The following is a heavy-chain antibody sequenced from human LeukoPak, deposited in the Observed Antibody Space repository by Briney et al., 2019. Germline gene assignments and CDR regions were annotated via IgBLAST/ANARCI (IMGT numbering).Heavy chain of an antibody. CDR1: GGSFSGYY. J-gene: IGHJ4*02. V-gene: IGHV4-34*01. CDR2: INHSGST. D-gene: IGHD5-18*01. Sequence: SETLSLTCAVYGGSFSGYYWSWIRQPPGKGLEWIGEINHSGSTNYNPSLKSRVTISVDTSKNQSSLKLSSVTAADTAVYYCARGGEYSYGFRRFDYWGQGTLVTVSS. CDR3: ARGGEYSYGFRRFDY.